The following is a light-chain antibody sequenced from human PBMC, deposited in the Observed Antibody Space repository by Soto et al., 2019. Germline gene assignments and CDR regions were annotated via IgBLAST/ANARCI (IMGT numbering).Light chain of an antibody. CDR3: CSYAVSGTLV. V-gene: IGLV2-23*01. Sequence: QSALTQPASVSGSPGQSITISCTGTSSDVGSYNLVSWYQQNPGKAPQLMIYEGSKRPSGVSNRFSGSKSGNTASLTISGLQAEDEAEYYCCSYAVSGTLVFGGGTKLTVL. CDR1: SSDVGSYNL. J-gene: IGLJ2*01. CDR2: EGS.